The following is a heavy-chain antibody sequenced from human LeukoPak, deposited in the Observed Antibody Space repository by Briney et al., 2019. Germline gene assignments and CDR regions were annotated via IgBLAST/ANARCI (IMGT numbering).Heavy chain of an antibody. J-gene: IGHJ4*02. D-gene: IGHD1-26*01. CDR3: ARGFFKWETRGPFDY. V-gene: IGHV1-69*05. Sequence: GASVKVSCKASGGTFSSYAISWVRQAPGQGLEWMGGIIPIFGTANYAQKFQGRVTMTRDMPTSTVYMELSSLRSEDTAVYYCARGFFKWETRGPFDYWGQGTLVTVSS. CDR1: GGTFSSYA. CDR2: IIPIFGTA.